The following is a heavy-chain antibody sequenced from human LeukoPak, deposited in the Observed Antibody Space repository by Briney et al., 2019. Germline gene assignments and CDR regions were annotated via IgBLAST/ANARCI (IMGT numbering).Heavy chain of an antibody. V-gene: IGHV4-39*01. J-gene: IGHJ4*02. Sequence: SETLSLTCTVSGGSINSHSYYWGWIRQPPGKGLEWIGSVYYDGTSYSNPSLKSRVAVFVDTSRDQFSLDLRFVTAADTALYYCVGHISTNTGYLDSGGQGTLDSVSS. CDR3: VGHISTNTGYLDS. D-gene: IGHD5-24*01. CDR2: VYYDGTS. CDR1: GGSINSHSYY.